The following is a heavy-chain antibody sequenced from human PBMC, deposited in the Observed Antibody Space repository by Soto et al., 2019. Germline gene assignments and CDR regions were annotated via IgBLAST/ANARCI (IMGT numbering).Heavy chain of an antibody. V-gene: IGHV4-59*01. CDR3: ARGTNYGTLFH. Sequence: QVQLQESGPGLVKPSETLSLTCTVSGGSISGYYWSWIRQPPGKGLEWIAYAYYSGSSNYNPSLQRRVTLLVDTSKNQSTLKLSSVTAADTAVYYCARGTNYGTLFHWGQGTLVTVSS. D-gene: IGHD3-10*01. CDR1: GGSISGYY. CDR2: AYYSGSS. J-gene: IGHJ4*02.